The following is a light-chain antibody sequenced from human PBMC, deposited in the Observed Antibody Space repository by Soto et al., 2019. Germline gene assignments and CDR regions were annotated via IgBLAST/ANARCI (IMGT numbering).Light chain of an antibody. V-gene: IGKV3-15*01. CDR1: QRVSRN. J-gene: IGKJ2*01. CDR2: DAS. Sequence: EVVMTQSPATLSVSPGERATLSCRASQRVSRNLAWYQQRPGRAPRLLIYDASTRATNIPTMFSGSGSGTEFTLTISSLQSEEFAVYYFHQYNHWPLYTFGQGTKLEIK. CDR3: HQYNHWPLYT.